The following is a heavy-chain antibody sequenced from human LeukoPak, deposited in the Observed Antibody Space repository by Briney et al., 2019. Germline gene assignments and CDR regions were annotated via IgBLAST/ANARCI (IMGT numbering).Heavy chain of an antibody. D-gene: IGHD6-13*01. J-gene: IGHJ5*02. CDR2: INPNSGAT. V-gene: IGHV1-2*02. Sequence: SGKVSCKPSAYTFTGYYMHWVRQAPEQGLEWMEWINPNSGATNYAQKFQGRVTMTRDTSISTAYMEVSRLTSDDTAVYYCARGGAEAVNWFDPWGQGTLVTVCS. CDR1: AYTFTGYY. CDR3: ARGGAEAVNWFDP.